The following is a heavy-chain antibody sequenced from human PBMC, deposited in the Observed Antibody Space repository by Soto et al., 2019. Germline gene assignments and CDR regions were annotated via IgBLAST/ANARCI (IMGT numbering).Heavy chain of an antibody. Sequence: QITLKESGPTEVKPTETLALTCTFSGFSLATKGVGVGWVRQPPGGALEWIAVIYGDDDTRYSPSLETRLTITKDTPKNQVALTMTDMDFVDTATFYCAHVTITYGGVVGDEAFDVWGQGAVVTVSS. CDR1: GFSLATKGVG. CDR2: IYGDDDT. CDR3: AHVTITYGGVVGDEAFDV. J-gene: IGHJ3*01. V-gene: IGHV2-5*02. D-gene: IGHD3-16*02.